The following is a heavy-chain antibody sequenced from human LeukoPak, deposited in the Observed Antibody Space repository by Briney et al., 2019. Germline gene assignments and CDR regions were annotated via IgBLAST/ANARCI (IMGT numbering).Heavy chain of an antibody. Sequence: PSETLSLTCAVYGGSFSAYYWSWIRQPPGKGLEWMGEINHSGSTNYNPSLKSRATISVDTSKKQFSLKLSSLTAADTAVYYCARGPCSGGSCYLYNYYHYMDVWGKGTTVTVSS. CDR1: GGSFSAYY. D-gene: IGHD2-15*01. V-gene: IGHV4-34*01. CDR2: INHSGST. J-gene: IGHJ6*03. CDR3: ARGPCSGGSCYLYNYYHYMDV.